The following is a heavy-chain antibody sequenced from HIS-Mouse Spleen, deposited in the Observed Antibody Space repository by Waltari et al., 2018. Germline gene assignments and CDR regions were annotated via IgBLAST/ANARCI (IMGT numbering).Heavy chain of an antibody. CDR2: IYYRGTT. V-gene: IGHV4-39*07. J-gene: IGHJ2*01. D-gene: IGHD6-13*01. CDR3: AREIPYSSSWYDWYFDL. CDR1: GGSISSSSYY. Sequence: QLQLQESGPGLVKPSETLSLTCTVSGGSISSSSYYWGWIRQPPGKGRAWIGSIYYRGTTYSSPSHKSRVTISVDTSTNQFSLKLSSVTAADTAVYYCAREIPYSSSWYDWYFDLWGRGTLVTVSS.